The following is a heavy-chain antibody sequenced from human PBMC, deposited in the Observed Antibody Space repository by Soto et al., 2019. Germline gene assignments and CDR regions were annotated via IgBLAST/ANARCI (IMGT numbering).Heavy chain of an antibody. D-gene: IGHD3-10*01. J-gene: IGHJ4*02. CDR3: ASGTLYGSGSYPVDY. V-gene: IGHV1-69*08. CDR2: IIPIFGTL. CDR1: GGTFSNDI. Sequence: QVQLVQSGAEVKKPGSSVKVSCKASGGTFSNDIISWVRQAPGQGLDWMGTIIPIFGTLNYAQKFQGRVTITADKSTSTAYMELSSLRSEDTAVYYCASGTLYGSGSYPVDYWGQGTPVTVSS.